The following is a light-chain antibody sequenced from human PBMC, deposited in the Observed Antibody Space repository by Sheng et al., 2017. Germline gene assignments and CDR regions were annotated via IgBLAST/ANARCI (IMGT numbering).Light chain of an antibody. CDR2: KAS. Sequence: DIQMTQSPSTLSASVGDRVTITCRASQSIGNWLAWYQQKPGKAPNLLIFKASSLETGVPSRFSGSGSGTEFTLTISSLQPDDFATYYCQQYSSYSVTFGPGTKVDIK. CDR1: QSIGNW. V-gene: IGKV1-5*03. J-gene: IGKJ3*01. CDR3: QQYSSYSVT.